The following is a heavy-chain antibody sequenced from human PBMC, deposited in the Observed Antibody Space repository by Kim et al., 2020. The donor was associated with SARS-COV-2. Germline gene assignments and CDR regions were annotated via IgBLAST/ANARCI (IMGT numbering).Heavy chain of an antibody. J-gene: IGHJ3*02. Sequence: SETLSLTCTVSGGSISSSSYYWGWIRQPPGKGLEWIGSIYYSGSTYYNPSLKSRVTISVDTSKNQFSLKLSSVTAADTAVYYCARRGDTVWSGYYFDAFDIWGQGTMVTVSS. CDR2: IYYSGST. CDR1: GGSISSSSYY. CDR3: ARRGDTVWSGYYFDAFDI. D-gene: IGHD3-3*01. V-gene: IGHV4-39*01.